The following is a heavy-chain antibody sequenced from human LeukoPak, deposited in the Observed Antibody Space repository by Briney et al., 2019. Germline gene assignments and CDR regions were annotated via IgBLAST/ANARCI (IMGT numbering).Heavy chain of an antibody. CDR2: ISYDGSNK. CDR1: GFTFSSYG. V-gene: IGHV3-30-3*01. CDR3: TRGTNDYGGIERKKPFDY. J-gene: IGHJ4*02. Sequence: AGGSLRLSCAASGFTFSSYGMHWVRQAPGKGLEWVAVISYDGSNKYYVDSVKGRFTISRGNSKNTLYLQMSSLRAEDTAVYYCTRGTNDYGGIERKKPFDYWGQGTLVTVSS. D-gene: IGHD4-23*01.